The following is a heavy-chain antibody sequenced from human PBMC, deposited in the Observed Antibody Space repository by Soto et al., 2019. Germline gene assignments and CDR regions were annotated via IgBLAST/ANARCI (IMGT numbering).Heavy chain of an antibody. CDR3: ASGVPKGGSGWYSDY. Sequence: ASVKVSCKASGYTFTSYGISWVRQAPGQGLEWMGWISAYNGNTNYAQKLQGRVTMTTDTSTSTAYMELRSLRSDDTAVYYCASGVPKGGSGWYSDYWGQGPLVTV. V-gene: IGHV1-18*04. D-gene: IGHD6-19*01. CDR1: GYTFTSYG. J-gene: IGHJ4*02. CDR2: ISAYNGNT.